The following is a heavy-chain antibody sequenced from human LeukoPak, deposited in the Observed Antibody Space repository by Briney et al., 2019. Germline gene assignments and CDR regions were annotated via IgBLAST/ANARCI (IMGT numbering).Heavy chain of an antibody. CDR2: IYSSGST. V-gene: IGHV4-59*13. D-gene: IGHD4-23*01. Sequence: SETLSLTCTVSGGSISSYYWSWIRQPPGKGLEWIGYIYSSGSTKYSPSLKSRVAISLDTSKNDLSLRLSSVTAADTAVHYCARDRGYGGIFDYWGQGTLVTVYS. J-gene: IGHJ4*02. CDR3: ARDRGYGGIFDY. CDR1: GGSISSYY.